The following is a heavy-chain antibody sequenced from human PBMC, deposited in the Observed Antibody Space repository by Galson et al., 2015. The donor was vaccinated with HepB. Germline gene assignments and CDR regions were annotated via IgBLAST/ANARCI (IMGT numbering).Heavy chain of an antibody. D-gene: IGHD3-3*01. J-gene: IGHJ6*02. CDR2: IKSKTDGGTT. CDR1: GFTFSNAW. Sequence: SLRLSCAASGFTFSNAWMSWVRQAPGKGLEWVGRIKSKTDGGTTDYAAPVKGRFTISRDDSKNTLYLQMNSLKTEDTAVYYCTTDFWSGYSNPGDYYYYYGMDVWGQGTTVTVS. CDR3: TTDFWSGYSNPGDYYYYYGMDV. V-gene: IGHV3-15*01.